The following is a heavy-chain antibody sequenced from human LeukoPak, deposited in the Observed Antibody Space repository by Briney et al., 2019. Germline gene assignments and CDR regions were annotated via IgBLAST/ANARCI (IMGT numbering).Heavy chain of an antibody. V-gene: IGHV4-4*07. D-gene: IGHD3-10*01. CDR3: ARSPGGSGTRAFDI. J-gene: IGHJ3*02. CDR2: IYTTGST. CDR1: GGSISSYY. Sequence: SATLSLTCTVSGGSISSYYWSWIRQPAGKGLEWIGRIYTTGSTNYNPSLKSRVTISVDTSKNQFSLELSSVTAADTAVYYCARSPGGSGTRAFDIWGQGTMVTVSS.